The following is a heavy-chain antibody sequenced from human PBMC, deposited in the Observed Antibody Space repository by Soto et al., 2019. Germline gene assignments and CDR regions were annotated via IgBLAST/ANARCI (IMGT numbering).Heavy chain of an antibody. CDR2: INHRGTT. CDR1: GEPIYNSYR. J-gene: IGHJ4*02. Sequence: SDTPSPLPAVRGEPIYNSYRCPAVWTFLGQGLQWIGEINHRGTTTHNPSLTSRLTISVDNSNNQFSLKLTSVTAADTAVYYCASLDEDNRGYYKIASWGQGTLVTVSS. CDR3: ASLDEDNRGYYKIAS. V-gene: IGHV4-4*02. D-gene: IGHD3-3*01.